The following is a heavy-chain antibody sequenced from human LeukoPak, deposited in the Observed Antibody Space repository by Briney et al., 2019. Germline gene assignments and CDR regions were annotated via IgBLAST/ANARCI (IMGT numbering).Heavy chain of an antibody. V-gene: IGHV3-23*01. CDR3: DCSGGSCYLQ. Sequence: GGSLRLSCAASGFTFSSYAMSWVRQAPGKGLEWVSAISGSGDSTYYVDSVKGRFTISRDNSKNTLYLQMNSLRVEDTAVYYCDCSGGSCYLQWGQGTLVTVSS. CDR1: GFTFSSYA. D-gene: IGHD2-15*01. CDR2: ISGSGDST. J-gene: IGHJ4*02.